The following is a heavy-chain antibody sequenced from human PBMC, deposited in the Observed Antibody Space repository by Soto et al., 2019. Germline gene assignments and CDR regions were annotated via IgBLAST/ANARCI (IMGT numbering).Heavy chain of an antibody. CDR3: ASIGDGYNTDY. D-gene: IGHD3-10*01. CDR2: IYYGGST. Sequence: SETLSLTCTVSGGSISSYSWSWIRQPPGSGLEWIGYIYYGGSTNYNPSLESRVSISVDTSKNQFSLQLTSVTAADTAVYYCASIGDGYNTDYWGQGTLVTVSS. V-gene: IGHV4-59*08. J-gene: IGHJ4*02. CDR1: GGSISSYS.